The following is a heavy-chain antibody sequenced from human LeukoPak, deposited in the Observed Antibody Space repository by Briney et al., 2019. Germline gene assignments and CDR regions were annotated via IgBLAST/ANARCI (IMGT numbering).Heavy chain of an antibody. Sequence: QSGGSLRLSCAASGFTFSSYAMNWVRQAPGKGLEWVSAISGSGGSTYYADSVKGRFTISRDNSKNTLYLQMNSLRAEDTAVYYCAKDGSGSNLYNWFDPWGQGTLVTVSS. V-gene: IGHV3-23*01. CDR2: ISGSGGST. J-gene: IGHJ5*02. CDR1: GFTFSSYA. D-gene: IGHD3-10*01. CDR3: AKDGSGSNLYNWFDP.